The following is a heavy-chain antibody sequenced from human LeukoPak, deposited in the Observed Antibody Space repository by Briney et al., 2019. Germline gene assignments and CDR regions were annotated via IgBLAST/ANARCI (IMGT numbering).Heavy chain of an antibody. V-gene: IGHV3-48*03. CDR1: GFTFSSYE. J-gene: IGHJ6*03. CDR3: AKQGRDWLRDYYYYMDV. CDR2: ISSSGSTI. D-gene: IGHD3-9*01. Sequence: GGSLRLSCAASGFTFSSYEMNWVRQAPGKGLEWVSYISSSGSTIYDADSVKGRFTISRDNSKNTLYLQMNSLRAEDTAVYYCAKQGRDWLRDYYYYMDVWGKGTTVTISS.